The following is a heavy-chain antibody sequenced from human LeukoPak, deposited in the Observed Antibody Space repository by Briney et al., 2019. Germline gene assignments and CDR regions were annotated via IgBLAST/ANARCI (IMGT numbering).Heavy chain of an antibody. CDR1: GYTITGYY. V-gene: IGHV1-2*02. CDR3: ARDTAMVTYWFDP. J-gene: IGHJ5*02. CDR2: INPNNGGT. Sequence: ASVKVSCKAFGYTITGYYMHWVRQAPGQGLEWMGWINPNNGGTNSAQKFQGRVTMTRDTSIGTAYMELNRLTYDDTAVYYCARDTAMVTYWFDPWGQGTLVTVSS. D-gene: IGHD5-18*01.